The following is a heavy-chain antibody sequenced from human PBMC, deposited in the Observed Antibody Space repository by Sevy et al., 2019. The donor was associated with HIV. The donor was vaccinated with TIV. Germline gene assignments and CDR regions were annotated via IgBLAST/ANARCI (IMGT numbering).Heavy chain of an antibody. Sequence: RLSCAASAFTFSTYAMHWVRQAPGKGLEWVAVISYDGRHKYYADSVKGRFTISRDDSKSSLYLQMNTLRAEDTAVYYCARDAGYSVNWYPRFDPWGQGTLVTVSS. D-gene: IGHD6-13*01. CDR3: ARDAGYSVNWYPRFDP. CDR2: ISYDGRHK. J-gene: IGHJ5*02. V-gene: IGHV3-30*03. CDR1: AFTFSTYA.